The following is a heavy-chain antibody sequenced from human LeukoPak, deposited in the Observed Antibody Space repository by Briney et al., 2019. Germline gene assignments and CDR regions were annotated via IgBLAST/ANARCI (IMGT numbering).Heavy chain of an antibody. Sequence: ASVKVSCKASGYNFPTYAMNWVRQAPGHGLEWMGWINTNTGNPTYAQGFTGRFVFSLDTSVSTAYLQISSLKAEDTAVYYCASGVPSGDYYHYYYMDVWGKGTTVTVSS. V-gene: IGHV7-4-1*02. CDR2: INTNTGNP. CDR3: ASGVPSGDYYHYYYMDV. CDR1: GYNFPTYA. D-gene: IGHD7-27*01. J-gene: IGHJ6*03.